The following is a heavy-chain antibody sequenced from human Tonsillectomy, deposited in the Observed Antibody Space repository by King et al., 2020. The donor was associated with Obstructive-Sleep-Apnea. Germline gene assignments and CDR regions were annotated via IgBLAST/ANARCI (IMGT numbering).Heavy chain of an antibody. CDR1: GFTFSNYW. J-gene: IGHJ3*01. CDR2: IKEDGSLK. Sequence: VQLVESGGGLVQPGGSLRLSCAASGFTFSNYWMTWVRQAPGKGLEWVANIKEDGSLKYYVDSVKGRFTISRDNPESSLYLQMNSLRAEDTALYYCARDRDYFDGSNGYDAFDVWGQGTMVTVSS. CDR3: ARDRDYFDGSNGYDAFDV. D-gene: IGHD3-22*01. V-gene: IGHV3-7*01.